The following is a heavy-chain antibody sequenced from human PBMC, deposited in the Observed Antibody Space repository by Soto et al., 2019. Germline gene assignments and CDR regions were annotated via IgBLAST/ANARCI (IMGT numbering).Heavy chain of an antibody. CDR1: GFTFSNYE. J-gene: IGHJ6*02. V-gene: IGHV3-48*03. D-gene: IGHD4-4*01. CDR3: ARDRAIYSGKFDYGLDV. Sequence: EVQLVESGGGLVQAGGSLRLFCAVSGFTFSNYEMNWVRQAPGKGLEWVSYIGTSGRTIYYADSVRGRFTISRDNAKNSLYLQMNSLRAEDTAVYYCARDRAIYSGKFDYGLDVWGQGTTVTVSS. CDR2: IGTSGRTI.